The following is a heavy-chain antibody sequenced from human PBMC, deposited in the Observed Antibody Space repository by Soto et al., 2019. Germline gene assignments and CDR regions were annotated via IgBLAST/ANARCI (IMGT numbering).Heavy chain of an antibody. J-gene: IGHJ5*02. CDR1: GGSVSSGTYY. D-gene: IGHD3-16*01. V-gene: IGHV4-61*01. Sequence: ETLSLTCTVSGGSVSSGTYYWNWIRQPPGKGLEWIGFVYYSGRTNYNPSLKSRVTISVDTSKNQFSLKLSSVTAADTAVYYCARVGGINWFDPWGQGTLVTVSS. CDR2: VYYSGRT. CDR3: ARVGGINWFDP.